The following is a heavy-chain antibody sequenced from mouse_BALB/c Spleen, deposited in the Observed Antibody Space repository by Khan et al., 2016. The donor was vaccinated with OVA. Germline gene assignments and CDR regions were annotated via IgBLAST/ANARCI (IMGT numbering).Heavy chain of an antibody. CDR3: TRLAYYYDREGFAY. CDR1: GFTFSTYG. Sequence: EVELVESGGDLVKPGGSLKLSCAASGFTFSTYGMSWVRQTPDKRLEWVATVSPGGGYTYYPDSVKGRFTISRDKAKNTLYLQMSGLKSEDTAMFYCTRLAYYYDREGFAYWGQGTLDTVSA. V-gene: IGHV5-6*01. D-gene: IGHD1-1*01. J-gene: IGHJ3*01. CDR2: VSPGGGYT.